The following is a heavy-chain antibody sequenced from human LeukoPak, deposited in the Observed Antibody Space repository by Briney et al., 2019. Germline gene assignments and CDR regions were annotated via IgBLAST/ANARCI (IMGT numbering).Heavy chain of an antibody. CDR3: AKSSAGAFDI. CDR2: INLDGSRT. Sequence: GGSLRLSCAASVFTFSTYWVHRVRQAPGKGLVWVSRINLDGSRTDYADSVKGRFTISRDNAKNTLYLQMNSLRAEDTAVYYCAKSSAGAFDIWGQGTVVTVSS. J-gene: IGHJ3*02. CDR1: VFTFSTYW. V-gene: IGHV3-74*01.